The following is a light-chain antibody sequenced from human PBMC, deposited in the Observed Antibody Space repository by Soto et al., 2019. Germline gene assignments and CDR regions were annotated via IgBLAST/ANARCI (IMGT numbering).Light chain of an antibody. Sequence: QSVLTQPPSASGTPGQRVTISRSGSNFNIGSHTVNWYQQLPGTAPKLLMHNNNQRPSGVPDRFSGSKSGTSASLAISGLQSEDEADYSCSVWDDSLKGWVFGGGTKLTVL. V-gene: IGLV1-44*01. CDR1: NFNIGSHT. CDR3: SVWDDSLKGWV. CDR2: NNN. J-gene: IGLJ3*02.